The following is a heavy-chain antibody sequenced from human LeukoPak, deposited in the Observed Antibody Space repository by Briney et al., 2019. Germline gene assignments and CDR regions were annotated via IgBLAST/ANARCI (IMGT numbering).Heavy chain of an antibody. CDR1: GFTVKDNF. Sequence: GGSLRLSCAASGFTVKDNFMSWVRQAPGKGLEWVSSISSSSSYIYYADSVKGRFTISRDNAKNSLYLQMNSLRAEDTAVYYCARDPGLRFLEWLPNDALDIWGQGTMVTVSS. CDR2: ISSSSSYI. V-gene: IGHV3-21*01. D-gene: IGHD3-3*01. J-gene: IGHJ3*02. CDR3: ARDPGLRFLEWLPNDALDI.